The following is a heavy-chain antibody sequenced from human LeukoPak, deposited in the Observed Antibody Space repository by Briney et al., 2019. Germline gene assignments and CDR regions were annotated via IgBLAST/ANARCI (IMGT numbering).Heavy chain of an antibody. CDR3: ARDLFSGSYHPFDY. J-gene: IGHJ4*02. CDR1: GYTFTGYY. V-gene: IGHV1-2*02. Sequence: ASVKVSCKASGYTFTGYYMHWVRQAPGQGLEWMGWINPKSGGTNYARKFQGRVTMTRDTSISTAYMELSRLRSDDTAVYYCARDLFSGSYHPFDYWGQGTLVTVSS. D-gene: IGHD1-26*01. CDR2: INPKSGGT.